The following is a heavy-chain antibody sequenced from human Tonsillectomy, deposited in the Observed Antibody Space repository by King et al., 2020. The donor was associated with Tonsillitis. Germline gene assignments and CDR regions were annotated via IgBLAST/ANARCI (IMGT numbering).Heavy chain of an antibody. CDR3: ARDIHSSSTFGMDV. Sequence: VQLVESGGGVVQPGRSLRLSCAASGFTFNNYAMHWVRQAPGKGLEWVTLISYDGTSEFYADSVKGRFTISRDNSKKTLYLQMNSLRAEDTAVHYCARDIHSSSTFGMDVWGQGTTVTVSS. CDR1: GFTFNNYA. J-gene: IGHJ6*02. V-gene: IGHV3-30-3*01. D-gene: IGHD6-6*01. CDR2: ISYDGTSE.